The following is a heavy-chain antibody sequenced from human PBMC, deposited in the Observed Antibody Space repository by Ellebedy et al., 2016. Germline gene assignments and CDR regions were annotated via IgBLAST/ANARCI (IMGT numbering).Heavy chain of an antibody. CDR1: GPSLRGGTHY. D-gene: IGHD3/OR15-3a*01. Sequence: LRLSXTVSGPSLRGGTHYWTWIRQSPGKGLEWLGCMFYSGTTYYNPSLKGRVSMSVDTSRNQFSMRLRSVSAADTAVYYCARMGMDWYGEQTFYFYAVDVWGEGTTVAVSS. V-gene: IGHV4-30-4*01. CDR2: MFYSGTT. CDR3: ARMGMDWYGEQTFYFYAVDV. J-gene: IGHJ6*04.